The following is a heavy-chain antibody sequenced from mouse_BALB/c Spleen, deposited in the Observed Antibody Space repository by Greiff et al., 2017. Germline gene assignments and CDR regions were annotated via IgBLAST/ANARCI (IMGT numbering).Heavy chain of an antibody. CDR1: GFTFSSYA. D-gene: IGHD1-1*01. J-gene: IGHJ3*01. CDR3: AGRLAY. Sequence: DVMLVESGGGLVKPGGSLKLSCAASGFTFSSYAMSWVRQTPEKRLEWVASISSGGSTYYPDSVKGRFTISKDNASNILYLQMSSLRSEDTAMYYCAGRLAYWGQGTLVTVSA. V-gene: IGHV5-6-5*01. CDR2: ISSGGST.